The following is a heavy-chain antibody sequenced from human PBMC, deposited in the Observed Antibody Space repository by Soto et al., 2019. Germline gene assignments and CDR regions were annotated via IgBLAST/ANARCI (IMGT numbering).Heavy chain of an antibody. Sequence: QVQLVESGGGVVQPGRSLRLSCAASGFTFSSYGMHWVRQAPGKGLEWVAVIWYDGSNKYYADSVKGRFTISRDNSKNTLYLQMNSLRAEDTAVYYCARGAGSITIFGVVTVSGMDVW. D-gene: IGHD3-3*01. J-gene: IGHJ6*01. CDR1: GFTFSSYG. CDR2: IWYDGSNK. CDR3: ARGAGSITIFGVVTVSGMDV. V-gene: IGHV3-33*01.